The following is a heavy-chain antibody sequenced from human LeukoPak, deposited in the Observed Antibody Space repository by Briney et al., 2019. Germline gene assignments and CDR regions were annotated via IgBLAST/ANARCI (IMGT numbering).Heavy chain of an antibody. CDR1: GGSISTSSYY. J-gene: IGHJ6*02. CDR2: IFYSGST. D-gene: IGHD2-15*01. CDR3: ARQLPTRIKNYGMDV. V-gene: IGHV4-39*01. Sequence: SETLSLTCTASGGSISTSSYYWDWIRQSPGKGLEWIGTIFYSGSTYYNPSLKSRVTISIDTSRNEFSLKLSSVTAADTAVYYCARQLPTRIKNYGMDVWCQGTTVTVSS.